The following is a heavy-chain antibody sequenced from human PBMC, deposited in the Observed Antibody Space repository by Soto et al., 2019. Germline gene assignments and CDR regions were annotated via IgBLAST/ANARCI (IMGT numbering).Heavy chain of an antibody. Sequence: SETLSLTCTVSGGSIGSYYWSWIRQPPGKGLEWIGYIYYSGSTNYNPSLKSRVTISVDTSKNQFSLKLSSVTAADTAVYHCARAGSCSSTSCYTDYYYYYYGMDVWGQGTTVTVSS. CDR3: ARAGSCSSTSCYTDYYYYYYGMDV. CDR2: IYYSGST. V-gene: IGHV4-59*01. CDR1: GGSIGSYY. D-gene: IGHD2-2*02. J-gene: IGHJ6*02.